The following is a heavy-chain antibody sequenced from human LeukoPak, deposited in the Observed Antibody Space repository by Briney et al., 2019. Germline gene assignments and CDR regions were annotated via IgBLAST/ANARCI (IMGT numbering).Heavy chain of an antibody. V-gene: IGHV1-69*05. Sequence: GASVKVSCKASGGTFSSYAISWVRQATGQGLEWMGGIIPIFGTANYAQKFQGRVTITTDESTSTAYMELSSLRSEDTAVYYCARAPRLGIAARPPYYYYYMDVWGKGTTVTVSS. D-gene: IGHD6-6*01. CDR1: GGTFSSYA. CDR3: ARAPRLGIAARPPYYYYYMDV. CDR2: IIPIFGTA. J-gene: IGHJ6*03.